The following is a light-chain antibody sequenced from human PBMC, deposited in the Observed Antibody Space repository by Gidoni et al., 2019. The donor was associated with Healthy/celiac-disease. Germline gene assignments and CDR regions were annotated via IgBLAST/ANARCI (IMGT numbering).Light chain of an antibody. J-gene: IGLJ2*01. CDR1: SCSMASNS. CDR3: QSYGSNGHV. V-gene: IGLV6-57*04. Sequence: NLRLTRQHPGPEPPGRTVTISCTRSSCSMASNSVQWYQQRPGSAPTTVIYEDNRRPSGVPDRFSGSIDGSSASASLTISRLEAEDDADYSCQSYGSNGHVFGGGTKLTVL. CDR2: EDN.